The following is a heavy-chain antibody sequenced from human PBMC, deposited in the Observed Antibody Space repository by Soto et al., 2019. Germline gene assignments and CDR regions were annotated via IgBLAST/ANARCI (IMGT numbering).Heavy chain of an antibody. V-gene: IGHV4-30-2*01. CDR3: CSAGGLGAVAADY. CDR2: IYHSGST. D-gene: IGHD6-19*01. Sequence: QLQLQESGSGLVKPSQTLSLTCAVSGGSISSGGYSWSWIRQPPGKGLEWIGYIYHSGSTYYNPSLKGLVTISVDRSKYQFPLKLSSVTAADTAVYYCCSAGGLGAVAADYWGQGTLVTVSS. CDR1: GGSISSGGYS. J-gene: IGHJ4*02.